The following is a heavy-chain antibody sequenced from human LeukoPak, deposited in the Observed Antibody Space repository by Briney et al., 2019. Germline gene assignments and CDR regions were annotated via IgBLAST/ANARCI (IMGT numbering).Heavy chain of an antibody. CDR1: GGSFSGYY. Sequence: SETLSLTCAVYGGSFSGYYWSWIRQPPGKGLEWIGEINHSGSTNYNPSLKSRVTISVDTSKNQFSLKLSSVTAADTAVYYCVRARAATPDYWGQGTLVTVSS. CDR2: INHSGST. D-gene: IGHD4-23*01. V-gene: IGHV4-34*01. J-gene: IGHJ4*02. CDR3: VRARAATPDY.